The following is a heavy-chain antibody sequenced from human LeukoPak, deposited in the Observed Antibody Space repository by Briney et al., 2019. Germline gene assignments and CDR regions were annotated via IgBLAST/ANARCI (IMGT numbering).Heavy chain of an antibody. J-gene: IGHJ6*03. D-gene: IGHD5-12*01. V-gene: IGHV1-46*01. CDR1: GYTFTSYY. Sequence: ASVKVSCKASGYTFTSYYMHWVRQAPGQGLEWMGIINPSGGSTSYAQKFQGRVTMTRDTSTSTVYMELSSLRSEDTAVYYCARAGGYDYPPRPYYMDVWGKGTTVTISS. CDR2: INPSGGST. CDR3: ARAGGYDYPPRPYYMDV.